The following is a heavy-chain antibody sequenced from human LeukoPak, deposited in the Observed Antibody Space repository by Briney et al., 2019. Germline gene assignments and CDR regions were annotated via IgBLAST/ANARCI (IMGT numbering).Heavy chain of an antibody. V-gene: IGHV4-4*02. Sequence: SETLSLTCAASGGSISSSNWWSWVRQPPGKGLEWIGEIYHSGSTNYNPSLKSRVTISVDKSKNQFSLKLSSVTAADTAVYYCARDRSEAAAGSDYFDYWGQGTLVTVSS. D-gene: IGHD6-13*01. CDR3: ARDRSEAAAGSDYFDY. J-gene: IGHJ4*02. CDR1: GGSISSSNW. CDR2: IYHSGST.